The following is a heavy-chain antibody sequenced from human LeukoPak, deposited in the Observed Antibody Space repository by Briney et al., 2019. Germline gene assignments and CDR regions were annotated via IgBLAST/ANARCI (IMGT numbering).Heavy chain of an antibody. CDR1: GGPISSYY. CDR3: ARHTRIAAASCFDP. V-gene: IGHV4-59*08. Sequence: SETLSLTCTVSGGPISSYYWSWIRQPPGKGLEWIGYIYYSGSTNYNPSLKSRVTISVDTSKNQFSLKLSSVTAADTAVYYCARHTRIAAASCFDPWSKGTLVTVSS. D-gene: IGHD6-13*01. J-gene: IGHJ5*02. CDR2: IYYSGST.